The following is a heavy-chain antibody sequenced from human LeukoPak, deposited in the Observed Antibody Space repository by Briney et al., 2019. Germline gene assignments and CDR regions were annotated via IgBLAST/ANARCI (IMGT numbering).Heavy chain of an antibody. CDR1: GGTFTSYA. CDR3: ARGAVAGEGYNWFDP. D-gene: IGHD6-19*01. Sequence: SVKVSCKASGGTFTSYAISWVRQAPGQGLEWMGRIIPIFGTANYAQKFQGRVTINTDESTSTAYMELSSLRSEDTAVYYCARGAVAGEGYNWFDPWGQGTLVTVSS. CDR2: IIPIFGTA. V-gene: IGHV1-69*05. J-gene: IGHJ5*02.